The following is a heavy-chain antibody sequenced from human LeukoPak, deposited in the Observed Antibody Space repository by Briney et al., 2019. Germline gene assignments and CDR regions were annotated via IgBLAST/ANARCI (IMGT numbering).Heavy chain of an antibody. CDR3: ARRTGYYDGFDY. V-gene: IGHV3-30*04. Sequence: PGGSLRLSCAASGFTFSSYAMHWVRQAPGKGLEWVAVISYDGSNKYYADSVKGRFTISRDNSKNTLYLQMNSLRAEDTAVYYCARRTGYYDGFDYWGQGTLVTVSS. CDR1: GFTFSSYA. CDR2: ISYDGSNK. J-gene: IGHJ4*02. D-gene: IGHD3/OR15-3a*01.